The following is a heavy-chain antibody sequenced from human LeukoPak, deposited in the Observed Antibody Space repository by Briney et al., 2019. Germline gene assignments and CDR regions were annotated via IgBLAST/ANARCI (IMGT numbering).Heavy chain of an antibody. J-gene: IGHJ3*02. V-gene: IGHV1-8*02. Sequence: GSSVKVSCKASGGTFSSYAISWVRQAPGQGLEWMGWMNPNSGNTGYAQKFQGRVTMTRNTSISTAYMELSSLRSEDTAVYYCARDLGEGRLNAFDIWGQGTMVTVSS. D-gene: IGHD3-16*01. CDR2: MNPNSGNT. CDR1: GGTFSSYA. CDR3: ARDLGEGRLNAFDI.